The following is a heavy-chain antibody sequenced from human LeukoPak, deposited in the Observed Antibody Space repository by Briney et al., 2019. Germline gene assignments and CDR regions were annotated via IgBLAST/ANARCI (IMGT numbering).Heavy chain of an antibody. D-gene: IGHD5-18*01. CDR3: ARENTARAFDI. Sequence: SETLSLTCTVSGGSISSYYWSWIRQPPGKGLEWIGYIYYSGSTNCNPSLKSRVTISVDTSKNQFSLKLSSVTAADTAVYYCARENTARAFDIWGQGTMVTVSS. J-gene: IGHJ3*02. CDR2: IYYSGST. V-gene: IGHV4-59*01. CDR1: GGSISSYY.